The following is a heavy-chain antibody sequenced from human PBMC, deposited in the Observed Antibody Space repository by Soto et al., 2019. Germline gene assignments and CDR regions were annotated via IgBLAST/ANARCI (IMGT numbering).Heavy chain of an antibody. D-gene: IGHD5-18*01. Sequence: QVQLVQSGAEVKKPGSSVKVSCKTSGGSQATSWVRQAPGHGPEWLGGIIGVFPTTNKAEKFEGRVTITGDKSTGTAYMELSSLISVDTAVYYCATVGPPLSGAFTYGYEGPFDYWGQGILVIVSS. J-gene: IGHJ4*02. CDR3: ATVGPPLSGAFTYGYEGPFDY. CDR1: GGSQA. V-gene: IGHV1-69*06. CDR2: IIGVFPTT.